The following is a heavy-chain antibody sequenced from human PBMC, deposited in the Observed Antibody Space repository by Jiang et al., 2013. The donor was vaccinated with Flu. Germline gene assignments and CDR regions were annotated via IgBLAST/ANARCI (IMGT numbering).Heavy chain of an antibody. D-gene: IGHD5-12*01. Sequence: LLKPSETLSLTCTVSGGSISSSSYYWGWIRQPPGKGLEWIGSIYYSGSTYYNPSLKSRVTISVDASKNQFSLKLSSVTAADTAVYYCARLVLGGYSGYETFDYWGQGTLVTVSS. J-gene: IGHJ4*02. CDR1: GGSISSSSYY. V-gene: IGHV4-39*01. CDR2: IYYSGST. CDR3: ARLVLGGYSGYETFDY.